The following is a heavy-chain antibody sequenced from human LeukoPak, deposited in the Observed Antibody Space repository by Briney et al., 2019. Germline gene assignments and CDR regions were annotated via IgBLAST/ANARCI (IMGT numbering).Heavy chain of an antibody. V-gene: IGHV3-48*03. CDR3: ARVFAGSYADY. CDR1: GFTFSSYE. J-gene: IGHJ4*02. D-gene: IGHD1-26*01. Sequence: GGSLRLSCAASGFTFSSYEMNWVRQAPGKGLEWVSYISSSGSTKYYADSVKGRFTISRDNAKNSLYLQMNSLRAEDTAVYYCARVFAGSYADYWGQGTLVTVSS. CDR2: ISSSGSTK.